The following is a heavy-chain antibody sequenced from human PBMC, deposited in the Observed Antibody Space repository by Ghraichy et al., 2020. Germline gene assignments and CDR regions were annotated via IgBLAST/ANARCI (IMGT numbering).Heavy chain of an antibody. CDR1: GGSISSYY. V-gene: IGHV4-59*01. D-gene: IGHD3-10*01. J-gene: IGHJ4*02. CDR3: ARVPPSYYYGSGPLSHVYFDY. Sequence: SETLSLTCTVSGGSISSYYWSWIRQPPGKGLEWIGYIYYSGSTNYNPSLKSRVTISVDTSKNQFSLKLSSVTAADTAVYYCARVPPSYYYGSGPLSHVYFDYWGQGTLVTVSS. CDR2: IYYSGST.